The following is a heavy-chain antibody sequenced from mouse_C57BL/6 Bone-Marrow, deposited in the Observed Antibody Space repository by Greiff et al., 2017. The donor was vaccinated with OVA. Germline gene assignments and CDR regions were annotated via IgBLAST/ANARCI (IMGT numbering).Heavy chain of an antibody. J-gene: IGHJ1*03. Sequence: ESGPGLVKPSQSLSLTCSVTGYSITSGYYWNWIRQFPGNKLEWMGYLRYDGSNNYNPYLKNRISITRDTSKNKFFLKLNSVTTEDTATYYCARDETDGRSYRHWDFDVWGTGTTVTVSS. CDR3: ARDETDGRSYRHWDFDV. D-gene: IGHD1-1*01. V-gene: IGHV3-6*01. CDR2: LRYDGSN. CDR1: GYSITSGYY.